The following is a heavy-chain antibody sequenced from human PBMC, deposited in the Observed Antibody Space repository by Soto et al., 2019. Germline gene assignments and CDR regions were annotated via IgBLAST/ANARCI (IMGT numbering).Heavy chain of an antibody. D-gene: IGHD4-17*01. CDR3: AKAKDDYGDYVLSSFDY. CDR2: IIGSGGST. Sequence: GGSLRLSCAASGFTFSSYAMSWVRQAPGKGLYCFSVIIGSGGSTYYAVSVKGRFTISRDNSKNSLYLQMNSLRAEDTAVYYCAKAKDDYGDYVLSSFDYWGQGTLVTVSS. V-gene: IGHV3-23*01. CDR1: GFTFSSYA. J-gene: IGHJ4*02.